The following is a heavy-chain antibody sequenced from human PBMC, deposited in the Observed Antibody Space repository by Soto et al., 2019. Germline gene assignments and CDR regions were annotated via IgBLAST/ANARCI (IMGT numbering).Heavy chain of an antibody. D-gene: IGHD2-8*01. J-gene: IGHJ6*02. CDR2: ISSSSSYI. CDR3: ARDFDCTNCLCSRLVGFDVLAV. CDR1: GFTFSSYS. Sequence: GGSLRLSCAASGFTFSSYSMNWVRQAPGKGLEWVSSISSSSSYIYYADSVKGRFTISRDNAKNSLYLQMNSLRAEDTAVYYYARDFDCTNCLCSRLVGFDVLAVRGQGTTVTVSS. V-gene: IGHV3-21*01.